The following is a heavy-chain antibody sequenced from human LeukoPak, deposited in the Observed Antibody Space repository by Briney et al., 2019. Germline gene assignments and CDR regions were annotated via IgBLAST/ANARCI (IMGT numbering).Heavy chain of an antibody. CDR1: GGSFSGYY. V-gene: IGHV4-34*01. J-gene: IGHJ6*03. Sequence: SETLSLTCAVYGGSFSGYYWSWIRQPPGKGLEWIGEINHSGSTNYNPSLKSRVTISVDTSKNQFSPKLSSVTAADTAVYYCARESRYSSSWYFSYYYYYMDVWGKGTTVTVSS. CDR3: ARESRYSSSWYFSYYYYYMDV. CDR2: INHSGST. D-gene: IGHD6-13*01.